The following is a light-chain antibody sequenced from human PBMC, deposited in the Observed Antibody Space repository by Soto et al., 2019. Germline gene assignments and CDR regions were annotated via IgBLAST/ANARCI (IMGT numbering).Light chain of an antibody. V-gene: IGLV2-8*01. J-gene: IGLJ1*01. CDR1: NSDVGGYNY. Sequence: SVLTQPPSASGSPGQSVTISCPGTNSDVGGYNYVSWYQQHPGKAPKLMIYEVSKRPSGVPDRFSGSKSGNTASLTVSGLQAEDEADYYCSSYAGSNNYVFGTGTKVTVL. CDR2: EVS. CDR3: SSYAGSNNYV.